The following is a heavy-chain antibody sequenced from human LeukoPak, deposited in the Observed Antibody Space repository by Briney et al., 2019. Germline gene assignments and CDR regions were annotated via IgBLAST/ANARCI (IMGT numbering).Heavy chain of an antibody. V-gene: IGHV4-39*07. J-gene: IGHJ3*02. Sequence: SETLSLTCTVSGGSISSSTFYWGWIRQPPGKGLEWIGSIYYSGSTYYNPSLKSRVTISVDTSKNQFSLKLTSVTAADTAVYYCARDKILDAFDIWGQGTMVTVSS. CDR2: IYYSGST. CDR3: ARDKILDAFDI. D-gene: IGHD3-3*01. CDR1: GGSISSSTFY.